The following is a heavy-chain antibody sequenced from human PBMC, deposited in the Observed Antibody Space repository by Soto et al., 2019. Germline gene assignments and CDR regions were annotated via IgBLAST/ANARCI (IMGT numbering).Heavy chain of an antibody. CDR1: GFTFSSNS. D-gene: IGHD1-26*01. CDR3: ARVLSGSFYYYYGMDV. V-gene: IGHV3-21*01. Sequence: GGAVRLSCAASGFTFSSNSMNWVRQAPGKGLEWVSSISSSSSYIYYADSVKGRFTISRDNAKNSLYLQMNSLRAEDTAVYYCARVLSGSFYYYYGMDVWGQGTTVTVSS. J-gene: IGHJ6*02. CDR2: ISSSSSYI.